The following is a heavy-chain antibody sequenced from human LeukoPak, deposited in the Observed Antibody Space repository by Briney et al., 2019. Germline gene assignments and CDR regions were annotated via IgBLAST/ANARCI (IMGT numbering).Heavy chain of an antibody. V-gene: IGHV4-61*05. Sequence: SETLSLTCTVSGGSISSSSYYWGWIRQPPGKGLEWIGYIYYSGSTNYNPSLKSRVTISVDTSKNQFSLKLSSVTAADTAVYYCARGGGLPYYYGSGSYSAWGQGTLVTVSS. D-gene: IGHD3-10*01. J-gene: IGHJ5*02. CDR2: IYYSGST. CDR3: ARGGGLPYYYGSGSYSA. CDR1: GGSISSSSYY.